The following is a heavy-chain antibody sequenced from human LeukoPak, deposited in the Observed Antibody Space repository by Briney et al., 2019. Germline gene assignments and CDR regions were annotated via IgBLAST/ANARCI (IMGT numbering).Heavy chain of an antibody. CDR3: AREGLRYFDWLGDAFDI. Sequence: SETLSLTCTVSGGSISSSSYYWGWIRQPPGKGLEWIGSIYYSGSTYYNPSLKSRVTISVDTSKNQFSLKLSSVTAADTAVYYCAREGLRYFDWLGDAFDIWGQGTMVTVSS. D-gene: IGHD3-9*01. J-gene: IGHJ3*02. CDR1: GGSISSSSYY. V-gene: IGHV4-39*07. CDR2: IYYSGST.